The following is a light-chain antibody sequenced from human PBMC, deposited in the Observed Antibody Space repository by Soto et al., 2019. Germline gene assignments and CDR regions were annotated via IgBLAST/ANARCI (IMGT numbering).Light chain of an antibody. Sequence: QSVLTQPASVSGSPGQSITISCTGTSSDVGTYNLVSWYQQHPGNAPKLMIYEGNKRPSGVSNRFSGSKSGNTASLTISGLQSEDEGDYYCSSYVGSGTYVVFGGGTKLTVL. CDR3: SSYVGSGTYVV. J-gene: IGLJ2*01. CDR2: EGN. CDR1: SSDVGTYNL. V-gene: IGLV2-23*01.